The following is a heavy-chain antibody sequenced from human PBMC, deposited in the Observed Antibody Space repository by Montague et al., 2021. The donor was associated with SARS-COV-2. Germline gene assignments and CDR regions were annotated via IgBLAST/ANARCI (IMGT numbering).Heavy chain of an antibody. CDR2: IDWDDDK. Sequence: PALVKPTQTLTLTCTFSGLSLSTSGMRASWIRQPPGKALEWLARIDWDDDKFYSTSLKTRLTISKDTSKNQVVLTMTNMDLVDTATYYCARENYDILTGTTLGLDYWGQGTLVTVSS. CDR1: GLSLSTSGMR. J-gene: IGHJ4*02. CDR3: ARENYDILTGTTLGLDY. V-gene: IGHV2-70*04. D-gene: IGHD3-9*01.